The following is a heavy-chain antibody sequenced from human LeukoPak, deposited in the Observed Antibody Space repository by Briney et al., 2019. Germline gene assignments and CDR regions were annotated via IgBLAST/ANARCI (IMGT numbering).Heavy chain of an antibody. V-gene: IGHV4-34*01. CDR3: ARGRRYFDWPYFDY. CDR1: GGSFSGYY. J-gene: IGHJ4*02. Sequence: SETLSLTCAVYGGSFSGYYWSWIRQPPGKGLEWIGEINHSGSTNYNPSLKSRVTISVDTSKNQFSLKLSSVTAADTAVYYCARGRRYFDWPYFDYWGQGTLVTVSS. D-gene: IGHD3-9*01. CDR2: INHSGST.